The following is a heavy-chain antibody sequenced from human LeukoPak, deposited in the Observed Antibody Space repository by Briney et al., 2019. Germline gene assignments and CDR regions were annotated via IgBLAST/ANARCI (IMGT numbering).Heavy chain of an antibody. CDR3: ARSAKGIAARTFDY. D-gene: IGHD6-6*01. Sequence: SETLSLTCTVSGGXISSYYWSWIRQPPGKGLEWIGYIYYSGSTNYNPSLKRRVTISVDTSKNQFSLKLSSVTAADTAVYYCARSAKGIAARTFDYWGQGTLVTVSS. J-gene: IGHJ4*02. CDR2: IYYSGST. V-gene: IGHV4-59*01. CDR1: GGXISSYY.